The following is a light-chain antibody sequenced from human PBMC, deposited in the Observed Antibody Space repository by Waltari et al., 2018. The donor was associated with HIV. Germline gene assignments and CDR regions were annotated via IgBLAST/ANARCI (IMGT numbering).Light chain of an antibody. CDR3: QQYNSYSVT. J-gene: IGKJ1*01. Sequence: DIPMTQSPSTLSASVGDRVTITCRASQSISSWLAWYQQKPGKAPKLLIYKASSLKSGVPSRFSGSGSGTEFTLTISSLQPDDFATYYCQQYNSYSVTFGQGTKVEIK. V-gene: IGKV1-5*03. CDR1: QSISSW. CDR2: KAS.